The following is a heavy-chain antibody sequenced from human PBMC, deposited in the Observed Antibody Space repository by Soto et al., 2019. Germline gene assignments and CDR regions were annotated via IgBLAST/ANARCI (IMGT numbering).Heavy chain of an antibody. CDR1: GFTFSSYG. V-gene: IGHV3-33*01. CDR2: IWYDGSNK. CDR3: ARRRAVGSYYADGMDV. D-gene: IGHD3-10*01. Sequence: QVQLVESGGGVVQPGRSLRLSCAASGFTFSSYGMHWVRQAPGKGLEWVAVIWYDGSNKYYADSVKGRFTISRDNSKNTLYLQMNSRRAEDTAVYYCARRRAVGSYYADGMDVWGQGTTVTVSS. J-gene: IGHJ6*02.